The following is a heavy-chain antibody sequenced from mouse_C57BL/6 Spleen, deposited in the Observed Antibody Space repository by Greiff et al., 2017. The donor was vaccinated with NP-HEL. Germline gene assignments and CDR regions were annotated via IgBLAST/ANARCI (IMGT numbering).Heavy chain of an antibody. V-gene: IGHV1-53*01. CDR3: AREGSSGYVRYYAMDY. CDR2: INPSNGGT. J-gene: IGHJ4*01. D-gene: IGHD3-2*02. CDR1: GYTFTSYW. Sequence: QVQLQQPGTELVKPGASVKLSCKASGYTFTSYWMHWVKQRPGQGLEWIGNINPSNGGTNYNEKFKSKATLTVDKSSSTAYMQLSSLTSEDSAVYYCAREGSSGYVRYYAMDYWGQGTSVTVSS.